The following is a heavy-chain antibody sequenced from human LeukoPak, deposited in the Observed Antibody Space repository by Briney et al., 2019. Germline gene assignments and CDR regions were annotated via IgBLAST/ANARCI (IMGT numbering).Heavy chain of an antibody. V-gene: IGHV1-69*05. D-gene: IGHD4-17*01. CDR3: ARAVGPYGDYQGNWYFDL. CDR2: IITIFGTE. CDR1: GGTFISYA. Sequence: SVTVSFKASGGTFISYAISWVRQAPGQGLEWMGGIITIFGTENYAQKFQGRVTITTDESTSTAYMELSSLRSEDTAVYYCARAVGPYGDYQGNWYFDLWGRGTLVTVSS. J-gene: IGHJ2*01.